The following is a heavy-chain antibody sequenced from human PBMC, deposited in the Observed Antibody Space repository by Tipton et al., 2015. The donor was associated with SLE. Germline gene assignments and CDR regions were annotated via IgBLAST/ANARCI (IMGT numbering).Heavy chain of an antibody. D-gene: IGHD6-13*01. CDR2: IGHSGST. V-gene: IGHV4-59*01. Sequence: TLSLTCTVSDDSISGYYWSWIRQPPGKGLEWIGYIGHSGSTNYNPSLNSRVTISVDTSKKQFSLKLSSVTAADTAVYYCARVVKGSSWYWFDPWGQGTLVTVSS. J-gene: IGHJ5*02. CDR1: DDSISGYY. CDR3: ARVVKGSSWYWFDP.